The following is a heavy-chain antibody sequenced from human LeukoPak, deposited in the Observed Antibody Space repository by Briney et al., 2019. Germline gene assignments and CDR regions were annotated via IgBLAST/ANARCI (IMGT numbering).Heavy chain of an antibody. CDR2: IYTSGST. CDR1: GGSISSYY. D-gene: IGHD3-3*01. CDR3: ARLGGYDFWSGYFSFDY. Sequence: PSETLSLTCTVSGGSISSYYWSWIRQRAGTGLEWIGRIYTSGSTNYNPSLKSRVTMSVDTSKNQFSLKLSSVTAADTAVYYCARLGGYDFWSGYFSFDYWGQGTLVTVSS. J-gene: IGHJ4*02. V-gene: IGHV4-4*07.